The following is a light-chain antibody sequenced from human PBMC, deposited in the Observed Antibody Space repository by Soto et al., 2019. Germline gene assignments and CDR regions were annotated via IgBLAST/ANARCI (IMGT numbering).Light chain of an antibody. CDR1: QSVSSR. Sequence: GMTQSLGTVSLSSGERATLSCTASQSVSSRLAWYEQKHGGAHRLLIYDAYTRATGIKARLGGSGFGTDFTLNITSVEPEDFTVDYCQQRGDWPPTVGRSTEVDNK. CDR2: DAY. V-gene: IGKV3-11*01. J-gene: IGKJ4*02. CDR3: QQRGDWPPT.